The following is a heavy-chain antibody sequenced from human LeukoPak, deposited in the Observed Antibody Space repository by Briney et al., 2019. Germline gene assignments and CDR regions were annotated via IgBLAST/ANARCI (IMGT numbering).Heavy chain of an antibody. V-gene: IGHV3-15*01. CDR3: STDGSSWYEGYYYTDV. J-gene: IGHJ6*03. D-gene: IGHD6-13*01. Sequence: GGSLRLSCAASGFSFNIAWMSWVRQAPGKGLERVGRIKSKGDGGTTDCAAHVKGRFTISRDDSKNTLYLQMNSLKPEDTAVYYCSTDGSSWYEGYYYTDVWGKGTTVTVSS. CDR1: GFSFNIAW. CDR2: IKSKGDGGTT.